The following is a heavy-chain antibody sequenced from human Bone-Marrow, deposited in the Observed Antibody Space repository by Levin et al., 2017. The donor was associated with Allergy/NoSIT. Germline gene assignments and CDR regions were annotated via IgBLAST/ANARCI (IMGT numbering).Heavy chain of an antibody. J-gene: IGHJ6*02. D-gene: IGHD3-16*02. CDR2: FDPEEAET. CDR3: TRGVMVRLGGVIASYALDV. CDR1: GYSFSELS. Sequence: ASVKVSCKVSGYSFSELSVHWVWQAPGKGLEWMGGFDPEEAETIYAQRFQGRVTMTEDTSAETAYVELSGLRSDDTATYYCTRGVMVRLGGVIASYALDVWGQGTAVVVS. V-gene: IGHV1-24*01.